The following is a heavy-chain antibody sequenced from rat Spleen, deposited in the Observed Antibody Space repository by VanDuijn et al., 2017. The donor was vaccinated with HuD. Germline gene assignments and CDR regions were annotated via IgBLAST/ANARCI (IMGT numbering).Heavy chain of an antibody. CDR2: ISPSGGST. CDR1: GFTFSNYD. CDR3: ARDLDNIGTTPFAY. J-gene: IGHJ2*01. V-gene: IGHV5-27*01. Sequence: EVQLVESGGGLVQPGRSLKLSCAASGFTFSNYDMAWVRQAPTKGLEWVASISPSGGSTYYRDSVKGRFTVSRDNAKSTLYLQMDSLRSEDTATYYCARDLDNIGTTPFAYWGQGVMVTVSS. D-gene: IGHD1-5*01.